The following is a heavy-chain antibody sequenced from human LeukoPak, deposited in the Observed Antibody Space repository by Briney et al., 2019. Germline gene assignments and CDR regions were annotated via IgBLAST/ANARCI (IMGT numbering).Heavy chain of an antibody. CDR3: ARDRHQLLPGEDY. CDR2: INPNSGGT. D-gene: IGHD2-2*01. Sequence: ASVKVSCKASGYTFTGYYMHWVRQAPGQGLAWMGWINPNSGGTNYAQKFQGRVTMTRDTSISTAYMELSRLRSDDTAVYYCARDRHQLLPGEDYWGQGTLVTVSS. J-gene: IGHJ4*02. V-gene: IGHV1-2*02. CDR1: GYTFTGYY.